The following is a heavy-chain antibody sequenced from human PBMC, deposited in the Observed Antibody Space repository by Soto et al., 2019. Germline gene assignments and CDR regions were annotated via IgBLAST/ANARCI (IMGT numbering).Heavy chain of an antibody. Sequence: SETLSLTCTVSGGSISSGGYYWSWIRQHPGKGLEWIGYIYYSGSTYYNPSLKSRVTISVDTSKNQFSLKLSSVTAADTAVYYCARVGGSGYDYQQDRNAFDIWGQGTMVTVSS. CDR1: GGSISSGGYY. V-gene: IGHV4-31*03. CDR2: IYYSGST. CDR3: ARVGGSGYDYQQDRNAFDI. J-gene: IGHJ3*02. D-gene: IGHD5-12*01.